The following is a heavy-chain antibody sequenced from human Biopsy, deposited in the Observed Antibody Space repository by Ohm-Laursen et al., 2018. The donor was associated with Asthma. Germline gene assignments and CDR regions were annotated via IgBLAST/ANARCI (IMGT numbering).Heavy chain of an antibody. CDR3: ARDRRQSSSGEDWFDP. D-gene: IGHD3-16*01. J-gene: IGHJ5*02. CDR1: GGTFSTYG. Sequence: SVKVSCKASGGTFSTYGINWVRQAPGQGLEWVGTIIPIFDSTKYAQKFQDRVTIIADESTGTASLELRSLRSEDTAVYYCARDRRQSSSGEDWFDPWGRGTLVTVSS. CDR2: IIPIFDST. V-gene: IGHV1-69*13.